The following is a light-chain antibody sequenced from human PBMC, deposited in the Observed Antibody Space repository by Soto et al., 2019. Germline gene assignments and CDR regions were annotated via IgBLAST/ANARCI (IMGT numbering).Light chain of an antibody. V-gene: IGLV2-14*03. CDR3: SSYRSGSTRVV. CDR2: DVS. J-gene: IGLJ2*01. Sequence: QSALTQPASVSGSPGQSITISCTGTSSDVGGYNFVSWYQQHPGKVPKVMIYDVSKRPSGVSNRFSGSKSGNTDSLTISGLQVADEADYYCSSYRSGSTRVVFGGGTKLTVL. CDR1: SSDVGGYNF.